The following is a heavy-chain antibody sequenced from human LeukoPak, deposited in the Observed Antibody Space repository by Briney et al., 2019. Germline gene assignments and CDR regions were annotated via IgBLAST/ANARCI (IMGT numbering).Heavy chain of an antibody. D-gene: IGHD3-22*01. CDR2: IYSGGST. V-gene: IGHV3-66*02. CDR3: ARDDWITMSD. Sequence: GGSLRLSCAASGFTVSSKYMSWVRQAPGKGLEWVSVIYSGGSTHYADSVKGRFTISRDNSKNTLYLQMNSLRAEDTAAYYCARDDWITMSDWGQGTLVTVSS. CDR1: GFTVSSKY. J-gene: IGHJ4*02.